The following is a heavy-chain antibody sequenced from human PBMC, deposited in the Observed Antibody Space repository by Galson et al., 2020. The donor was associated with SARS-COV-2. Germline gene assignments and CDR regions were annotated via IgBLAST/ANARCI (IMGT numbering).Heavy chain of an antibody. CDR2: ISNDGNSK. J-gene: IGHJ5*02. Sequence: GESLKISCGASGFSFKTYAMHWVRQAPGKGLEWVAFISNDGNSKYYADSVKGRFTISRDNSKNMLYIQMDSLRSEDTAVYSCVRDSACSSATCNYLGRFNPWGQGTLVTVSS. D-gene: IGHD2-2*01. CDR1: GFSFKTYA. CDR3: VRDSACSSATCNYLGRFNP. V-gene: IGHV3-30*04.